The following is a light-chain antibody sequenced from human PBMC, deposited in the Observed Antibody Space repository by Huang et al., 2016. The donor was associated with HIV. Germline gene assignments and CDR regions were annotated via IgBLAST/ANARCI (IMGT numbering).Light chain of an antibody. CDR2: LVS. CDR3: MQALQTPRT. CDR1: QSLLHSNGYNY. J-gene: IGKJ5*01. Sequence: DIVMTQSPLSLSVTPGEPASISCRSSQSLLHSNGYNYLDWYLQKPGQSPQLLMYLVSNLASGVPDRFSGSGSVTDFTLKISRVEAEDVGVYYCMQALQTPRTFGQGTRLEIK. V-gene: IGKV2-28*01.